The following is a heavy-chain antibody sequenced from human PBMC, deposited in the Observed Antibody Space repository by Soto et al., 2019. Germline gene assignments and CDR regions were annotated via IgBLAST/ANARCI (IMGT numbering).Heavy chain of an antibody. V-gene: IGHV1-2*04. D-gene: IGHD3-10*01. J-gene: IGHJ6*02. CDR3: ARESYYGSGSGSYYYGMDV. Sequence: ASVKVSCKASGYTFTGYYMHWVRQAPGQGLEWMGWINPNSGGTNYAQKFQGWVTMTRDTSISTAYMELSRLRSDDTAVYYCARESYYGSGSGSYYYGMDVWGQGTTVTVSS. CDR1: GYTFTGYY. CDR2: INPNSGGT.